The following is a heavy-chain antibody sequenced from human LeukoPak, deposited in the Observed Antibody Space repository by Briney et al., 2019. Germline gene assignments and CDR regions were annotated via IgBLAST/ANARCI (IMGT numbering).Heavy chain of an antibody. Sequence: GGSLRLSCAASGFTFSSYETNWVRQAPGKGLEWVSYISSSGSTIYYADSVKGRFTISRDNAKNSLYLQMNSLRAEDTAVYYCAELGITMIGGVWGKGTTVTISS. CDR1: GFTFSSYE. D-gene: IGHD3-10*02. CDR3: AELGITMIGGV. CDR2: ISSSGSTI. J-gene: IGHJ6*04. V-gene: IGHV3-48*03.